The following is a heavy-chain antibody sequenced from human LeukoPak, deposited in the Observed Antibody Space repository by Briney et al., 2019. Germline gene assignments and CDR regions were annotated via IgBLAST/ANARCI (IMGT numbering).Heavy chain of an antibody. CDR2: IIPIFGTA. CDR3: ASTRDTTMVTGALDI. V-gene: IGHV1-69*13. J-gene: IGHJ3*02. D-gene: IGHD5-18*01. CDR1: GYTFTGYY. Sequence: ASVKVSCKASGYTFTGYYMHWVRQAPGQGLEWMGGIIPIFGTANYAQKFQGRVTITADESTSTAYMELSSLTSEDTAVYYCASTRDTTMVTGALDIWGQGTMVTVSS.